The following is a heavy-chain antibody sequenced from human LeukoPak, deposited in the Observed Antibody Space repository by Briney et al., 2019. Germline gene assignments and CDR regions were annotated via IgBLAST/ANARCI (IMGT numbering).Heavy chain of an antibody. J-gene: IGHJ4*02. D-gene: IGHD5-18*01. CDR3: TTAVDTAMVTPYY. V-gene: IGHV3-15*01. CDR1: GFTFSNAW. CDR2: IKSKTDSGTT. Sequence: GGSLRLSCAASGFTFSNAWMSWVRQAPGKGLEWVGRIKSKTDSGTTDYAAPVKGRFTISRDDSKNTLYLQMNSLETEDTAVYYCTTAVDTAMVTPYYWGQGTLVTVSS.